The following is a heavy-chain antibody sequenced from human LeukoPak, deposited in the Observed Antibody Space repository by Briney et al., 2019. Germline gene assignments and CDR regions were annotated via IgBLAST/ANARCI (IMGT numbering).Heavy chain of an antibody. Sequence: GGSLRLSCTASGFTFGDYAMSWVRQAPGKGLEWVGLIRSKAYGGTTEYAASVQGRFIISRDDSKSIAYLQMNSLKTEDTAVYYCTRDTRYRSTHWGHGTLVTVSS. CDR3: TRDTRYRSTH. CDR1: GFTFGDYA. CDR2: IRSKAYGGTT. J-gene: IGHJ4*01. D-gene: IGHD6-19*01. V-gene: IGHV3-49*04.